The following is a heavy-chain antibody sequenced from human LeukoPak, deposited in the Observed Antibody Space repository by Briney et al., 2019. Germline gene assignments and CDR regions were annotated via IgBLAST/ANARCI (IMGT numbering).Heavy chain of an antibody. CDR1: GGSFSDSY. CDR3: ARHTVTTIKYAFDI. Sequence: SETLSLTCAVYGGSFSDSYWSWIRQPPGKGLEWIGEISHSGRTNYNPSLKSRVTISVEPSKNQFSLKLTFVSAADTAVYYCARHTVTTIKYAFDIWGQGTMVSVSS. D-gene: IGHD4-17*01. J-gene: IGHJ3*02. V-gene: IGHV4-34*01. CDR2: ISHSGRT.